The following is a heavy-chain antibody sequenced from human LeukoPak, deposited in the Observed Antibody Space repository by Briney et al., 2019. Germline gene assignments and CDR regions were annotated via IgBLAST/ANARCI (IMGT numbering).Heavy chain of an antibody. D-gene: IGHD3-10*01. Sequence: GGSLRLSCAASGFTFSNYGMHWVRQAPGKGLEWVSFIRYHGSDKYYVDSVKGRFTISRDNSKNTLNLQMNSLRAEDTAVYYCARGYGSGSYSGFDYWGQGTLVTVSS. V-gene: IGHV3-30*02. CDR3: ARGYGSGSYSGFDY. CDR1: GFTFSNYG. CDR2: IRYHGSDK. J-gene: IGHJ4*01.